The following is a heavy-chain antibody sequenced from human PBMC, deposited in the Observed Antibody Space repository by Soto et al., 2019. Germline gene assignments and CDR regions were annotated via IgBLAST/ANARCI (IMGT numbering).Heavy chain of an antibody. V-gene: IGHV1-69*13. J-gene: IGHJ6*02. CDR1: GGTFSSYA. Sequence: SSVKVSCKASGGTFSSYAISWVRQAPGQGLEWMGGIIPIFGTANYAQKFQGRVTITADESTSTAYMELSSLRSEDTAVYYCARGERFLEWLSSYYYYGMDVWGQGTTVTVSS. D-gene: IGHD3-3*01. CDR3: ARGERFLEWLSSYYYYGMDV. CDR2: IIPIFGTA.